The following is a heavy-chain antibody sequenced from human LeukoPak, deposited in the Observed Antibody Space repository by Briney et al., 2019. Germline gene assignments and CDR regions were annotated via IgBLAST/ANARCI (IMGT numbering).Heavy chain of an antibody. Sequence: PGGSLRLSCAASGFTFSSYEMKWVRQAPGKGLEWVSYISSGGSTTYYADSVKGRFTISRDNAKNSLYLQMNSLRAEDTAVYYCARDALDCSSTSCHNWFDPWGQGTLVTVSS. CDR1: GFTFSSYE. J-gene: IGHJ5*02. D-gene: IGHD2-2*01. V-gene: IGHV3-48*03. CDR2: ISSGGSTT. CDR3: ARDALDCSSTSCHNWFDP.